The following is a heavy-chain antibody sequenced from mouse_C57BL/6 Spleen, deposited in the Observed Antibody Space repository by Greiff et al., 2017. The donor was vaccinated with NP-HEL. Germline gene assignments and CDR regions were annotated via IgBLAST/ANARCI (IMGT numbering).Heavy chain of an antibody. J-gene: IGHJ4*01. V-gene: IGHV7-3*01. D-gene: IGHD1-1*01. Sequence: EVQGVESGGGLVQPGGSLSLSCAASGFTFTDYYMSWARQPPGKALEWLGFIRNKANGYTTEYSASVKGRFTISRDNSQSILYLQMNALRAEDSATYYCARDYGSSYTAMDYWGQGTSVTVSS. CDR2: IRNKANGYTT. CDR3: ARDYGSSYTAMDY. CDR1: GFTFTDYY.